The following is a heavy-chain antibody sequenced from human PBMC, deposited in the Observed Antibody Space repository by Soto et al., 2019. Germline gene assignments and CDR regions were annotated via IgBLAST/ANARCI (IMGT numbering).Heavy chain of an antibody. V-gene: IGHV4-34*01. CDR1: GGSFSGYY. D-gene: IGHD4-17*01. CDR2: INHSGST. CDR3: ARGGLRLYYYYGMDV. Sequence: QVQLQQWGAGLLKPSETLSLTCAVYGGSFSGYYWSWIRQPPGKGLEWIGEINHSGSTNYNPSLKSRVTISVDTSKNQFSLKLSSVTAADTAVYYCARGGLRLYYYYGMDVWGQGTTVTVSS. J-gene: IGHJ6*02.